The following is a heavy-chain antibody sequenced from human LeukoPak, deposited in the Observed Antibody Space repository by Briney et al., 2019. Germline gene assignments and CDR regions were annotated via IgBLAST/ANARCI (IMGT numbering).Heavy chain of an antibody. J-gene: IGHJ4*02. Sequence: SETLSLTCTVSGYSISSGYYWGWIRQPPGKGLEWIGSIYHSGSTYYNPSLKSRVTISVDTSKNQFSLKLSSVTAADTAVYYCARLWFGELSPFDYWGQGTLVTVSS. CDR3: ARLWFGELSPFDY. V-gene: IGHV4-38-2*02. CDR1: GYSISSGYY. D-gene: IGHD3-10*01. CDR2: IYHSGST.